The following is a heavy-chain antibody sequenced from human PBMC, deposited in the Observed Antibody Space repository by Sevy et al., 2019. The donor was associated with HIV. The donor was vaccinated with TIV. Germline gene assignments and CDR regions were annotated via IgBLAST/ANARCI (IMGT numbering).Heavy chain of an antibody. CDR1: GYTFTGYA. CDR2: INADNGNT. Sequence: ASVKVSCKASGYTFTGYAIHWVRQAPGQGLEWMGWINADNGNTKYSQKFQDRVNLTRDTSANTASMELSSLTSEGTATYYCASGPSWFGTYGLDVWGLGTTVTVSS. J-gene: IGHJ6*02. D-gene: IGHD3-10*01. CDR3: ASGPSWFGTYGLDV. V-gene: IGHV1-3*01.